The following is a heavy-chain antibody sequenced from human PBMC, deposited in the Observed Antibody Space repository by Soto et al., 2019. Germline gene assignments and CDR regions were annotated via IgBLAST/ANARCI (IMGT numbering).Heavy chain of an antibody. D-gene: IGHD6-19*01. V-gene: IGHV3-74*01. CDR1: GFTFSSYW. Sequence: EVQLVESGGGLVQPGGSLRLSCGASGFTFSSYWMHWVRQAPGKGLVWVSRVNTDESRTSYADSVKGRFTISRDNAKNTLYLQMNSLRAEDTAVYYCARVLNGQWYFDYWGQGTQVTDSS. CDR3: ARVLNGQWYFDY. CDR2: VNTDESRT. J-gene: IGHJ4*02.